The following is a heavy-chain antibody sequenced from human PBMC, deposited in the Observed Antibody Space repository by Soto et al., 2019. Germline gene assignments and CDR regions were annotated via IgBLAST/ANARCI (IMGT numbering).Heavy chain of an antibody. CDR2: IKQDGSEK. Sequence: GSLRLSCAASGFTFSSYWMSWVRQAPGKGLEWVANIKQDGSEKYYVDSVKGRFTISRDNAKNSLYLQMNSLRAEDTAVYYCARRAPLDYYYYYGMDVWGQGTTVTVSS. CDR1: GFTFSSYW. J-gene: IGHJ6*02. CDR3: ARRAPLDYYYYYGMDV. V-gene: IGHV3-7*01.